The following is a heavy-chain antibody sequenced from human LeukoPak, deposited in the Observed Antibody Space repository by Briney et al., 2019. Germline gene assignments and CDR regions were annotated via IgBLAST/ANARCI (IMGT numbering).Heavy chain of an antibody. Sequence: GGSLRLSCAASGFTFSSYAMHWVRQAPGKGLEYVSAISSNGGSTYYANSVKGRFTTSRDNSKNTLYLQMGSLRAEDMAVYYCARASRYSSGWYDYWGQGTLVTVSS. CDR1: GFTFSSYA. V-gene: IGHV3-64*01. CDR3: ARASRYSSGWYDY. D-gene: IGHD6-19*01. J-gene: IGHJ4*02. CDR2: ISSNGGST.